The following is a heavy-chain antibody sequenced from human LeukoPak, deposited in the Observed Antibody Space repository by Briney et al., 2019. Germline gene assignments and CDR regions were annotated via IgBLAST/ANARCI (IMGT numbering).Heavy chain of an antibody. CDR1: GGSISSSTYY. J-gene: IGHJ4*02. CDR3: VLDYGDYAFDY. Sequence: SETLSLTCTVSGGSISSSTYYWGWIRQSPGKGLERIGNIYYSGNTYYNPSLKSRVTISVDTSRNQFSLKLSSVTAADTAVYYCVLDYGDYAFDYWGQGTLVTVSS. D-gene: IGHD4-17*01. V-gene: IGHV4-39*01. CDR2: IYYSGNT.